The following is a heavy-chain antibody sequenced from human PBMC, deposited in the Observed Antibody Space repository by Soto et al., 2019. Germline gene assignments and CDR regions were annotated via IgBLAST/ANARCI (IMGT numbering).Heavy chain of an antibody. CDR1: GDTIITGGYT. D-gene: IGHD3-9*01. J-gene: IGHJ4*02. CDR3: ARLPLNFAVDY. Sequence: TLSLTCDVSGDTIITGGYTWAWIRQPPGKALEWIGHTYHSGNPYYNPSLKSRITISVDTSKNQFSLKLSSVTAADTALYYCARLPLNFAVDYWGQGAVVTVSS. CDR2: TYHSGNP. V-gene: IGHV4-30-2*01.